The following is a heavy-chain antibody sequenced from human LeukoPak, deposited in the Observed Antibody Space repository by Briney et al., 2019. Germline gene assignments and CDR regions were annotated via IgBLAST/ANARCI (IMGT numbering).Heavy chain of an antibody. V-gene: IGHV3-30*04. J-gene: IGHJ4*02. Sequence: SGGSLRLSCAASGFTFSSYAMHWVRQAPGKGLEWVAVISYDGSNKYYADSVKGRFTISRDNSKNTLYLQMNSLRAEDTAVYYCAVEHSSGLDYWGQGTLVTVSS. CDR3: AVEHSSGLDY. CDR1: GFTFSSYA. CDR2: ISYDGSNK. D-gene: IGHD6-19*01.